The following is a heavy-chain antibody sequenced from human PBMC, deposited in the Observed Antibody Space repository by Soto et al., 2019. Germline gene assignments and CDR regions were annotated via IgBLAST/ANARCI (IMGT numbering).Heavy chain of an antibody. CDR3: VRRKRRITIFGVVRTRPYDAFDL. CDR1: GGSISSSSYY. CDR2: IYYRGST. V-gene: IGHV4-39*01. J-gene: IGHJ3*01. D-gene: IGHD3-3*01. Sequence: QLQLQESGPGLVKPSETLSLTCTVSGGSISSSSYYWGWIRQPPGKGLEWIGRIYYRGSTYYHPSLKNRVTISVDASKNQSSRKLSSVTAADSAVYYCVRRKRRITIFGVVRTRPYDAFDLWGQGTMVTVSS.